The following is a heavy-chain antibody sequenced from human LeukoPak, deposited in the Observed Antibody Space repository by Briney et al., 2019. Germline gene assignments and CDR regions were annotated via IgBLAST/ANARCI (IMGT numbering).Heavy chain of an antibody. CDR3: GDLGSAGTDH. CDR1: GFTFSPHY. D-gene: IGHD3-3*01. CDR2: VRNKGDGYRT. V-gene: IGHV3-72*01. J-gene: IGHJ4*02. Sequence: GGSLRLSCAASGFTFSPHYMDWVRLSPGQGLEWVGLVRNKGDGYRTIYSASVKGRFTISRDDSKNSVYLQMDSLKTEDTAVYYCGDLGSAGTDHWGQGTLVTVSS.